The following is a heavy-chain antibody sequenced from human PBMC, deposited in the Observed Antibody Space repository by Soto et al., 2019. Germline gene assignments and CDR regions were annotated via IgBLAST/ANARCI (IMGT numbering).Heavy chain of an antibody. V-gene: IGHV1-18*01. Sequence: QVQLVQSGAEVKEPGASVKVSCKSSGFMFTAYGFYWVRQAPGEGHEWMGWISAYNGNTNYVQKFQDRITMTTDASTSTVYMELRRLRSDDTAVYYCARAAYPSGWPWDPPDIWGQGALVTVSS. J-gene: IGHJ4*02. CDR3: ARAAYPSGWPWDPPDI. CDR1: GFMFTAYG. D-gene: IGHD6-19*01. CDR2: ISAYNGNT.